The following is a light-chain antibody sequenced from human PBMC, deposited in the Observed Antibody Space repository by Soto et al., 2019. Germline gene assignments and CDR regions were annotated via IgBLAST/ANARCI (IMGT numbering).Light chain of an antibody. CDR3: QQYNSYAYT. CDR2: KAS. V-gene: IGKV1-5*03. Sequence: DSQMPQSPSTLSASVGDRVTITCRASQSISSWLAWYQQKPGKAPKLLIYKASSLESGVPSRFSGSGSGTEFTLTISSLQPDDFATYYCQQYNSYAYTFGQGNKLEIK. CDR1: QSISSW. J-gene: IGKJ2*01.